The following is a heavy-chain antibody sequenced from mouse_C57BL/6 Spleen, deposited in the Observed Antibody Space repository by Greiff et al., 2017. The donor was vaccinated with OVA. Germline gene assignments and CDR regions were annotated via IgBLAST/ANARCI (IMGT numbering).Heavy chain of an antibody. CDR2: INPGSGGT. V-gene: IGHV1-54*01. J-gene: IGHJ2*01. D-gene: IGHD2-3*01. CDR1: GYAFTNYL. Sequence: QVQLQQSGAELVRPGTSVKVSCTASGYAFTNYLIEWVKQRPGQGLEWIGVINPGSGGTNYNEKFKGKATLTADKSSSTAYMQLSSLTSEDSAVYFCERSGDGYCFDYWGQGTTLTVSS. CDR3: ERSGDGYCFDY.